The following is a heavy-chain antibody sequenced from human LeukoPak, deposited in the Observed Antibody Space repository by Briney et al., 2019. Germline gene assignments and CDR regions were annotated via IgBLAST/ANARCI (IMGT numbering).Heavy chain of an antibody. CDR3: ARQLGLYSSGGSKPPDY. V-gene: IGHV3-23*01. CDR1: GFTFSSYA. Sequence: GGSLRLSCAASGFTFSSYAMSWVRQAPGKGLEWVSAISGSGGSTYYADSVKGRFTISRDNSKNPLYLQMNSLRAEDTAVYYCARQLGLYSSGGSKPPDYWGQGTLVTVSS. D-gene: IGHD3-10*01. CDR2: ISGSGGST. J-gene: IGHJ4*02.